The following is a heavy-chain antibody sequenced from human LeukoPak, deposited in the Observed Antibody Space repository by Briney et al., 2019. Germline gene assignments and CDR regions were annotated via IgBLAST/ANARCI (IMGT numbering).Heavy chain of an antibody. Sequence: GASVKVSCKASGYIFTNNAMNWVRQAPGQGLEWMGWINTNTRNPTYAQGFTGRFVFSLDTSVSTAYLQISGLKAEDTAVYYCARIRAPSSFGQRESDYWGQGTLVTVSS. D-gene: IGHD3-3*02. CDR2: INTNTRNP. CDR1: GYIFTNNA. V-gene: IGHV7-4-1*02. CDR3: ARIRAPSSFGQRESDY. J-gene: IGHJ4*02.